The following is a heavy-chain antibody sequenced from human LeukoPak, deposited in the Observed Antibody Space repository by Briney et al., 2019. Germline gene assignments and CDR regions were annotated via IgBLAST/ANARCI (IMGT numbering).Heavy chain of an antibody. CDR2: ISSSGNTI. Sequence: GGSLRLSCAASGFTFSSYEMNWVRQAPGKGLEWVSYISSSGNTIYYADSVKGRFTISRDNAKNSLYLQMNSLRAEDTVLYYCARTNYYDISGYDYWGQGTLVTVSS. CDR3: ARTNYYDISGYDY. V-gene: IGHV3-48*03. J-gene: IGHJ4*02. CDR1: GFTFSSYE. D-gene: IGHD3-22*01.